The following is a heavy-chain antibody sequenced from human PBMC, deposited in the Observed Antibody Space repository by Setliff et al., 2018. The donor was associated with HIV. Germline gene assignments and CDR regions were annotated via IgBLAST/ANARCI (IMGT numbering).Heavy chain of an antibody. Sequence: PSETLSLTCAVSGGSISSNHWWSWVRQPPGKGLEWIGEMHHSGSNNYNPSLTSRVIISVDKSNNLFFLNLTSLTAADTAVYYCARGRTQWPNYNYFDPWGLGTLVTVSS. CDR1: GGSISSNHW. CDR2: MHHSGSN. D-gene: IGHD6-19*01. J-gene: IGHJ5*02. CDR3: ARGRTQWPNYNYFDP. V-gene: IGHV4-4*02.